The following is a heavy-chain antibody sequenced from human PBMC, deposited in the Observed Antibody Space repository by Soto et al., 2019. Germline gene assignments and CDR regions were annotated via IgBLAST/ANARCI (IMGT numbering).Heavy chain of an antibody. V-gene: IGHV4-4*02. Sequence: PSETLSLTCAVSGGSISSSNWWSWVRQPPGKGLEWIGEIYHSGSTNYNPSLKSRVTISVDKSKNQFSLKLSSVTAADTAVYYCARSYYYDSSGLGYWGQGTLVTVSS. D-gene: IGHD3-22*01. CDR2: IYHSGST. CDR3: ARSYYYDSSGLGY. CDR1: GGSISSSNW. J-gene: IGHJ4*02.